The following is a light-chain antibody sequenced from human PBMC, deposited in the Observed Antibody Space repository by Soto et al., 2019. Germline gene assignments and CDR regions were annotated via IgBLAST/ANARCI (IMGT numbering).Light chain of an antibody. CDR2: EVS. V-gene: IGLV2-14*01. CDR3: SSYTITSALGL. J-gene: IGLJ2*01. Sequence: QSVLTQPASVSGSPGQSITISCTGSSSDVGGYNYVSWYRRDPGKAPKLMIYEVSNRPSGVSNRFSGSKSGNTASLTISGLQAEDEADYYCSSYTITSALGLFGGGTQLTVL. CDR1: SSDVGGYNY.